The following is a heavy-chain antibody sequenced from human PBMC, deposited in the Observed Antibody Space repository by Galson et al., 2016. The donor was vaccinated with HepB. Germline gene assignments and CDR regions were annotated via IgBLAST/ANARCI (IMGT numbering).Heavy chain of an antibody. D-gene: IGHD1-26*01. CDR1: GDSVSSKSAA. Sequence: CAISGDSVSSKSAAWNWIRQSPSRGLEWLARTYYMSQWYYDYAVSVESRITINPDTSKNQFSLQLNSVTPEDSAVYHCAREATTPDYYGLDVWGQGTTVTVSS. J-gene: IGHJ6*02. CDR2: TYYMSQWYY. CDR3: AREATTPDYYGLDV. V-gene: IGHV6-1*01.